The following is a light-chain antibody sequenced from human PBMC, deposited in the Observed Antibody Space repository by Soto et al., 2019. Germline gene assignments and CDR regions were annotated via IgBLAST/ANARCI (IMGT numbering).Light chain of an antibody. Sequence: EILMTQSAATLSVYPGEGDSLXCRASQSIDSHFAWYQQRTGEAPRPLIYGASTRDTGISARFSGSGSGKEFTITISSLQSEDFGVYECQQYNNWWTFGQGTKVDIK. CDR3: QQYNNWWT. V-gene: IGKV3-15*01. CDR2: GAS. CDR1: QSIDSH. J-gene: IGKJ1*01.